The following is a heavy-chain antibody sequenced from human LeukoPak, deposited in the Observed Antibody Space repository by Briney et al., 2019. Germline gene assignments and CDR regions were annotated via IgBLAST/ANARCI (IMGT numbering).Heavy chain of an antibody. CDR1: GFTFSSYE. CDR2: IQYDGSNE. J-gene: IGHJ4*02. V-gene: IGHV3-30*04. CDR3: ARDLNWETY. D-gene: IGHD7-27*01. Sequence: GGSLRLSCAASGFTFSSYEMNWVRQAPGKGLEWVAYIQYDGSNEQYADSVKGRFSISRDSSKNILYLQMNSLRAEDTAVYYCARDLNWETYWGQGTLVSVSS.